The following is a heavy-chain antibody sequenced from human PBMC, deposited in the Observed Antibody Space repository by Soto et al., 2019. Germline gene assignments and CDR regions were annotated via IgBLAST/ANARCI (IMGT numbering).Heavy chain of an antibody. CDR2: INAGNGNT. CDR1: GYTFTSYA. V-gene: IGHV1-3*01. J-gene: IGHJ4*02. CDR3: ASPGPFVAVAGIVTYFDY. D-gene: IGHD6-19*01. Sequence: ASVEVSCKASGYTFTSYAMHWVRHAPEQRLEWMGWINAGNGNTKDSQKFQGRVTIARDTSASTAYMERSSLRSEDTAVSYCASPGPFVAVAGIVTYFDYWGQGTLVTVSS.